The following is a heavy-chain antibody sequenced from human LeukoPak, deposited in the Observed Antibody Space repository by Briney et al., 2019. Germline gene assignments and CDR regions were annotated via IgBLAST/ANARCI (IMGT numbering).Heavy chain of an antibody. J-gene: IGHJ4*02. V-gene: IGHV7-4-1*02. CDR1: GYTFASYT. Sequence: ASVKVSCKASGYTFASYTMHWVRQAPGQGLEWMGWINTNTGNPTYAQGFTGRFVFSLDTSVSTAYLQISSLKAEDTAVYYCATDYYGSGRDYWGQGTLVTVSS. CDR3: ATDYYGSGRDY. CDR2: INTNTGNP. D-gene: IGHD3-10*01.